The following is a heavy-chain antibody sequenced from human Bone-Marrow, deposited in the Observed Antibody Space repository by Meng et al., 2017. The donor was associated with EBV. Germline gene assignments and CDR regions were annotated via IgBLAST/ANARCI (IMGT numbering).Heavy chain of an antibody. Sequence: QWQSLQWGPGLLKPSETLSLTCAVYGGACSGYYWSWIRQPPGKGLEWIGEINHSGSTNYNPSLKSRVTISVDTSKNQFSLKLSSVTAADTAVYYCARARVGATRGTYFDYWGQGTLVTVSS. CDR1: GGACSGYY. CDR3: ARARVGATRGTYFDY. J-gene: IGHJ4*02. D-gene: IGHD1-26*01. CDR2: INHSGST. V-gene: IGHV4-34*01.